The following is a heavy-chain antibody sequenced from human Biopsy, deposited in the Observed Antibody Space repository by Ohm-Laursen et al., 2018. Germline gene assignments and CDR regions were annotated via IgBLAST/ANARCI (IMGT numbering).Heavy chain of an antibody. J-gene: IGHJ1*01. V-gene: IGHV1-69*06. D-gene: IGHD3-9*01. CDR1: GGTLSNYG. CDR2: NITILGTG. Sequence: SSVKVSCKAPGGTLSNYGVNWVRQAPGQGLEWLGGNITILGTGNYALKFQDRVTVAADTSTNTATTELRSLRSDDTAVYYRATKLTGYFHHWGQGTLVIVSS. CDR3: ATKLTGYFHH.